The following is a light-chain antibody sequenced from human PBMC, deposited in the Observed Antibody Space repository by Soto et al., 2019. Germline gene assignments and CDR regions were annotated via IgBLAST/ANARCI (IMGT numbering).Light chain of an antibody. J-gene: IGLJ1*01. CDR3: AAWDDSLNGYV. CDR1: SSNIGSNT. CDR2: SNN. Sequence: QSVLNQPPSASGTPGQRVTLSCSGSSSNIGSNTVNWYQQLPGTAPKLLIYSNNQRPSGVPDRFAGSKAGTSASLAISGLQSEDEADYSCAAWDDSLNGYVFGPGTQLTVL. V-gene: IGLV1-44*01.